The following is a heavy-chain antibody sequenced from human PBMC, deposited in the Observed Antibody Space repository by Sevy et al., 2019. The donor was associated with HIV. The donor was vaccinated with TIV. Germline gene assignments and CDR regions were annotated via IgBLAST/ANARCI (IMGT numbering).Heavy chain of an antibody. CDR3: ARDRSEYSKYYYYGMDV. V-gene: IGHV3-30-3*01. CDR2: ISYDGSNK. Sequence: QLGGPLRLSCAASGFTFSSYAMHWVRQAPGKGLEWVAVISYDGSNKYYADSVKGRFTISRDNSKNTLYLQMNSLRAEDTAVYYCARDRSEYSKYYYYGMDVWGQGTTVTVSS. CDR1: GFTFSSYA. D-gene: IGHD6-6*01. J-gene: IGHJ6*02.